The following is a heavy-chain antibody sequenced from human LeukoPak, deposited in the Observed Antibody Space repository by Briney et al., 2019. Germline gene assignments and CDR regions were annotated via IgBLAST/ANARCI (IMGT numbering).Heavy chain of an antibody. J-gene: IGHJ3*02. D-gene: IGHD6-13*01. CDR2: IYYSGST. CDR1: GGSISSYY. V-gene: IGHV4-59*01. CDR3: ARAVGGIAAADAFDI. Sequence: PSETLSLTCTASGGSISSYYWSWIRQPPGKGLEWIGYIYYSGSTNYNPSLKSRVTISVDTSKNQFSLKLSSVTAADTAVYYCARAVGGIAAADAFDIWGQGTMVTVSS.